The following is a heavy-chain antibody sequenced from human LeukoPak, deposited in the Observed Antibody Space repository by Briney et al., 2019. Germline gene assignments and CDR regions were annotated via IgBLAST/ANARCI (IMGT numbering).Heavy chain of an antibody. D-gene: IGHD3-3*02. Sequence: ASVKVSCKASGYTFTGYYMHWVRQAPGQGLEWMGWINPNSGGTNYAQKLQGRVTMTRDTSISTAYMELSRLRSDDTAVYYCARDYLLAGGHFPFDYWGQGTLVTVSS. CDR1: GYTFTGYY. CDR2: INPNSGGT. J-gene: IGHJ4*02. V-gene: IGHV1-2*02. CDR3: ARDYLLAGGHFPFDY.